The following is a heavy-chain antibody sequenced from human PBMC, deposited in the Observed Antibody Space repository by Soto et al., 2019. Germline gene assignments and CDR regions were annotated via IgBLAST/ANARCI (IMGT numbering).Heavy chain of an antibody. D-gene: IGHD5-12*01. CDR1: AFTFTNAW. V-gene: IGHV3-15*07. Sequence: EVQLVASGGGLVEPGGSLTLSCAASAFTFTNAWMIWVRQAPGKGLEWVGLIKSKTDGGTTDYAAPVKGRFTISRXGSKPTLYLHMNSLKTEDTAVYYCATSNIGGAFDIWGQGTVVTVSS. J-gene: IGHJ3*02. CDR2: IKSKTDGGTT. CDR3: ATSNIGGAFDI.